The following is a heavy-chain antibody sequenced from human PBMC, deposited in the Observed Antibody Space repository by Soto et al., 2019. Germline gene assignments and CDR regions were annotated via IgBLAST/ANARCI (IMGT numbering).Heavy chain of an antibody. J-gene: IGHJ4*02. Sequence: SETLSLTCAVSGGSISSGGYSWSWIRQPPGKGLEWIGYIYHSGSTYYNPSLKSLFTISVDRSKNQFSLKLSSVTAADTAVYYCARDHVGEVFDYWGQGTLVTVSS. D-gene: IGHD1-26*01. CDR2: IYHSGST. V-gene: IGHV4-30-2*01. CDR3: ARDHVGEVFDY. CDR1: GGSISSGGYS.